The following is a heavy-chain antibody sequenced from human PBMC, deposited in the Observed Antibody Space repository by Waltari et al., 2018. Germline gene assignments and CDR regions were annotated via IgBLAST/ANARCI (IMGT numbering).Heavy chain of an antibody. V-gene: IGHV4-38-2*01. CDR3: SRQVLGYCTSAACRRLES. Sequence: QVQLQESGPGLVKPSETLSLTCDVSGYSINSGYYSGWIRQSPGKGLEWIATIYHAGDTFYNPSLKSRVTISMDTSKNQFSLKLNSVTAADTADYFCSRQVLGYCTSAACRRLESWGQGTLVTVSS. D-gene: IGHD2-2*03. J-gene: IGHJ4*02. CDR2: IYHAGDT. CDR1: GYSINSGYY.